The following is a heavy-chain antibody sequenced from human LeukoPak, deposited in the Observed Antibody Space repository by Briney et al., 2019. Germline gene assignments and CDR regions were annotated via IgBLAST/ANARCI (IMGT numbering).Heavy chain of an antibody. CDR2: VWSDAINK. V-gene: IGHV3-33*06. CDR1: GFTLRNYG. D-gene: IGHD2-21*01. CDR3: VKERGPYSAFDF. J-gene: IGHJ4*02. Sequence: GGSLRLSCAASGFTLRNYGMHWVRQAPGKAPEWVAVVWSDAINKFYADSVRGRFTISRDNSNNMLYLQMNSLRAEDTAMYYCVKERGPYSAFDFWGQGTLVPVSS.